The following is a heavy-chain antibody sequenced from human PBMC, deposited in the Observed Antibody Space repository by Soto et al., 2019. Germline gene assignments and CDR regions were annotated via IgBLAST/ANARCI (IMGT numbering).Heavy chain of an antibody. J-gene: IGHJ6*02. D-gene: IGHD4-17*01. CDR1: GYTLTELS. V-gene: IGHV1-24*01. CDR3: ARVGYGGNPPGYYYYGMDV. Sequence: ASVKVSCKVSGYTLTELSMHWVRQAPGKGLERMGGFDPEDGEAIYAQKFQGRVTMTEDTSTDTAYMELSRLRSDDTAVYYCARVGYGGNPPGYYYYGMDVWGQGTTVTVSS. CDR2: FDPEDGEA.